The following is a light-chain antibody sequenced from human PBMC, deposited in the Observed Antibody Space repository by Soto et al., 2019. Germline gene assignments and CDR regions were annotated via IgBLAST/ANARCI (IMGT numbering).Light chain of an antibody. J-gene: IGLJ1*01. Sequence: QSALTQPASVSGSPGQSITISCTGTSSDVGGYKYVSWYQLHPGTAPKLVIYDVTNRPSGVSNRFSGSKSGNTASLTISGLQAEDEADYFCSSYTSTSTLLGTGTKLTVL. CDR2: DVT. CDR3: SSYTSTSTL. V-gene: IGLV2-14*01. CDR1: SSDVGGYKY.